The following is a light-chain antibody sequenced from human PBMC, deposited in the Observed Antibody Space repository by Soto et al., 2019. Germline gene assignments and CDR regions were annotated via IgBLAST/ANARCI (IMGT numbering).Light chain of an antibody. V-gene: IGLV1-40*01. CDR2: GNN. CDR3: GTWDSSLSAWV. J-gene: IGLJ3*02. CDR1: SSNFGAGYA. Sequence: QSVLTQPPSVSGAPGQRVTISCSGSSSNFGAGYAVQWYQQLPGTAPKLLIYGNNNRPSGVPDRFSGSKSGTSASLAITGLQAEDEADYYCGTWDSSLSAWVFGGGTKVTVL.